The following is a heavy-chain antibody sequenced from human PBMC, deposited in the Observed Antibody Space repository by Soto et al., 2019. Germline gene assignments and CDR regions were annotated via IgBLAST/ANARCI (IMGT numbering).Heavy chain of an antibody. V-gene: IGHV3-9*01. D-gene: IGHD3-9*01. J-gene: IGHJ5*02. CDR2: ISWNSGSI. CDR1: GFTFDDYA. CDR3: ANDDSPYYDILTGLNWFDP. Sequence: GGSLRLSCAASGFTFDDYAMHWVRQAPGKGLEWVSGISWNSGSIGYADSVKGRFTISRDNAKNSLYLQMSSLRAEDTALYYCANDDSPYYDILTGLNWFDPWGQGTLVTVSS.